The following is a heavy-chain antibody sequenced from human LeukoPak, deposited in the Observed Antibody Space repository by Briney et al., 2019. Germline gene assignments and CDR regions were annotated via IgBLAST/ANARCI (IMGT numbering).Heavy chain of an antibody. D-gene: IGHD2-15*01. Sequence: SETLSLTCTVSGGSINNCYWSWIRQPAGKGLEWIGRIYTRGSTNYNPSLKSRVTMSVDTSKNQFSLKLSSATAADTAVYYCARGRYCSADICSGGDAFDIWGQGTMVSVSS. V-gene: IGHV4-4*07. J-gene: IGHJ3*02. CDR1: GGSINNCY. CDR3: ARGRYCSADICSGGDAFDI. CDR2: IYTRGST.